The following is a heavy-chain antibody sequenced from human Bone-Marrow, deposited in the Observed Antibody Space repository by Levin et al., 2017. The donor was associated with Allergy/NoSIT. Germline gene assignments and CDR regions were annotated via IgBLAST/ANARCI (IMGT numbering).Heavy chain of an antibody. Sequence: GGSLRLSCAASGFTFSDYYMSWIRQAPGKGLEWVSYISSSGSTIYYADSVKGRFTISRDNAKNSLYLQMNSLRAEDTAVYYCARDLFRAIFGVVKSRQYYYYGMDVWGQGTTVTVSS. CDR2: ISSSGSTI. V-gene: IGHV3-11*01. CDR3: ARDLFRAIFGVVKSRQYYYYGMDV. D-gene: IGHD3-3*01. CDR1: GFTFSDYY. J-gene: IGHJ6*02.